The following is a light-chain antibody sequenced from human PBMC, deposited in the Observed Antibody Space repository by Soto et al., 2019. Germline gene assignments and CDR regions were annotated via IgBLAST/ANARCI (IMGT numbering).Light chain of an antibody. CDR3: QQYNGYSRA. Sequence: DIQMTQSPSTLSVSIGDRVTITCRASQSISDWLAWYQQKPGKAPKLLIYRASNLESGVPSRFIGSGSGTEFTLTISSLQPDDFATYYCQQYNGYSRAFGQGTKVEIK. V-gene: IGKV1-5*03. CDR1: QSISDW. CDR2: RAS. J-gene: IGKJ1*01.